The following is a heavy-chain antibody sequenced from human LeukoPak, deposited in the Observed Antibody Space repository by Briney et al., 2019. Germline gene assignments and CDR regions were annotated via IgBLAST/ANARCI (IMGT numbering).Heavy chain of an antibody. CDR2: IYSSGST. D-gene: IGHD3-10*01. CDR1: GGSISSGSYC. Sequence: PSQTLSLTCTVSGGSISSGSYCWSWIRQPAGKGLEWIGHIYSSGSTNYNPSLKSRVTISVDTSKNQFSLKLSSVTAADTAVYYCARHLYYYGSGSYRNEYYYYYYMDVWGKGTTVTISS. V-gene: IGHV4-61*09. CDR3: ARHLYYYGSGSYRNEYYYYYYMDV. J-gene: IGHJ6*03.